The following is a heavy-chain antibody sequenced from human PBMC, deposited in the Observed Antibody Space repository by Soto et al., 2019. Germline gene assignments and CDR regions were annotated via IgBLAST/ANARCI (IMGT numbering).Heavy chain of an antibody. Sequence: QVQLQESGPGLVKPSQTLSLTCTVSVGSISSGGYYWSWIRQHPGKGLEWIGYIYYSGSTYYNPSLKSRVTISVDTSTNQFSLKLGSVTAADTAVYYCARPSEGMVRGVSDAFDIWGQGTMVTVSS. V-gene: IGHV4-31*03. CDR2: IYYSGST. CDR3: ARPSEGMVRGVSDAFDI. D-gene: IGHD3-10*01. CDR1: VGSISSGGYY. J-gene: IGHJ3*02.